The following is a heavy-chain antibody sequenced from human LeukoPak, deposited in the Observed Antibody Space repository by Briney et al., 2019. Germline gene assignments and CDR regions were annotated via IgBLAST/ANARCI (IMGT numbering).Heavy chain of an antibody. D-gene: IGHD6-13*01. CDR1: GFTVSSNY. Sequence: GGSLRLSCAASGFTVSSNYMTWVRQAPGKGLEWVSFISHSGAYAYYADSVKGRFTISRDNSKNTLYLQMNSLRAEDTAVYYCAKDFDRSSWYFDYWGQGTLVTVSS. CDR3: AKDFDRSSWYFDY. V-gene: IGHV3-23*01. J-gene: IGHJ4*02. CDR2: ISHSGAYA.